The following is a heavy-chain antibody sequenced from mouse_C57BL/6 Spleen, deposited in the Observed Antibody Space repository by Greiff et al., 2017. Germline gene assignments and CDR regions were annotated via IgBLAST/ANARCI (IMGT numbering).Heavy chain of an antibody. CDR3: ARTTVVGEAMDY. J-gene: IGHJ4*01. CDR2: ISSGSSTI. CDR1: GFTFSDYG. Sequence: EVQLVESGGGLVKPGGSLKLSCAASGFTFSDYGMHWVRQAPEKGLEWVAYISSGSSTIYYADTVKGRFTICRDNAKNTLFLQMTSLRSEDTAMYYCARTTVVGEAMDYWGQGTSVTVSS. V-gene: IGHV5-17*01. D-gene: IGHD1-1*01.